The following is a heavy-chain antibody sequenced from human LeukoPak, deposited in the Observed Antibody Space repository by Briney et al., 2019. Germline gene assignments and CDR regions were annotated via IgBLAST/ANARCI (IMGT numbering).Heavy chain of an antibody. CDR1: GFTFSDYF. CDR2: ISSSGSTI. J-gene: IGHJ5*02. CDR3: ARAIVGATLWFDP. D-gene: IGHD1-26*01. V-gene: IGHV3-11*01. Sequence: GGSLRLSCAASGFTFSDYFMSWIRQAPGKGLEWVSYISSSGSTIYYADSVKGRFTISRDDAKNSLYLQMNSLRAEDTAVYYCARAIVGATLWFDPWGQGTLITVSS.